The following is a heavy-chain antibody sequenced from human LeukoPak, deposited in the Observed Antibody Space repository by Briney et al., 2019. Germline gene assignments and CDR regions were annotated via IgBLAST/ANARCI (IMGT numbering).Heavy chain of an antibody. J-gene: IGHJ4*02. CDR1: GFTFSSYE. D-gene: IGHD2-15*01. V-gene: IGHV3-48*03. CDR3: ASGYCSGGSCYRHNFDY. Sequence: GGSLRLSCAVSGFTFSSYEMNWVRQAPGKGLEWVSYIDGSSNRTNYADSVKGRFTISRDNAKNSLFLHMNSLRAEDTAVYYCASGYCSGGSCYRHNFDYWGQGTLVTVSS. CDR2: IDGSSNRT.